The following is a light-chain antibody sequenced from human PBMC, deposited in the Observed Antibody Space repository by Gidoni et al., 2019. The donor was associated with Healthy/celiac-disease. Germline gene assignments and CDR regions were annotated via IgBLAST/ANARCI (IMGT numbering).Light chain of an antibody. V-gene: IGKV4-1*01. Sequence: GSLGERATINCKSSQSVLYSSNNKNYLAWYQQKPGQPPKLLIYGASTRESGVPDRFSGSGSGTDFTLTISSLQAEDVAVYYCQQYYSTPPYTFGQGTKLEIK. CDR1: QSVLYSSNNKNY. J-gene: IGKJ2*01. CDR3: QQYYSTPPYT. CDR2: GAS.